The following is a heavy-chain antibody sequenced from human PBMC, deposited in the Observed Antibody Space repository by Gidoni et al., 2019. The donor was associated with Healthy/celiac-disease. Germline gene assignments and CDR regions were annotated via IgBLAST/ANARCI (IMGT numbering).Heavy chain of an antibody. V-gene: IGHV4-34*01. Sequence: QVQLQQWGAGLLKPSETLSLPCAVYGGSFSGYYWSWIRQPPGKGLEWIGEINHSGSTNYNPSLKSRVTISVDTSKNQFSLKLSSVTAADTAVYYCARGITMVRGATYYFDYWGQGTLVTVSS. J-gene: IGHJ4*02. CDR3: ARGITMVRGATYYFDY. CDR1: GGSFSGYY. D-gene: IGHD3-10*01. CDR2: INHSGST.